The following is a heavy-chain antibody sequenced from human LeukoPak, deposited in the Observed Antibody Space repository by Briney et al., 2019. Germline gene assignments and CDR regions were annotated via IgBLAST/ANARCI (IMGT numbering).Heavy chain of an antibody. D-gene: IGHD4-23*01. Sequence: ASVKVSCKASGYTFTTYDIHWVRQATGQGLEWMGWMNPNSGNTGYAQKFQGRVTMTRNTSISTAYMELSSLRSEDTAVYYCARGPNKSDGGNSGSAWFDPWGQGTLVTVSS. J-gene: IGHJ5*02. V-gene: IGHV1-8*01. CDR3: ARGPNKSDGGNSGSAWFDP. CDR1: GYTFTTYD. CDR2: MNPNSGNT.